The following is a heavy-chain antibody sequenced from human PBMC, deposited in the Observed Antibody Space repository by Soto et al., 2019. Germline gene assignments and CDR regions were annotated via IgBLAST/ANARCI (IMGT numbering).Heavy chain of an antibody. CDR2: IYYSGST. CDR1: GGSINSGGYY. V-gene: IGHV4-31*03. D-gene: IGHD1-20*01. Sequence: PSETLSLTCTVSGGSINSGGYYWSWIRQHPGKGLEWIGYIYYSGSTYYNPSLKSRVTISVDTSKNQFSLKLSSVTAADTAVYYCAKAISGYNAPLDHWGQGTRVTVSS. J-gene: IGHJ4*02. CDR3: AKAISGYNAPLDH.